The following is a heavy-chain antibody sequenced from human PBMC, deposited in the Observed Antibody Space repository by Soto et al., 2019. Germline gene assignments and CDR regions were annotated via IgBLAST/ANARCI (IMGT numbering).Heavy chain of an antibody. V-gene: IGHV2-5*02. Sequence: VSGPTLVNPTQTLTLTCTFSGFSLSTSGVGVAWIRQPPGKALEWLVLIYWDDDKRYSPSLRSRLTITKDTSKNEVVLTMTSMDPVDTATYSCAYSRPFYEVLTGYSHAYFFDYWGQGALVTVSS. CDR3: AYSRPFYEVLTGYSHAYFFDY. D-gene: IGHD3-9*01. J-gene: IGHJ4*02. CDR2: IYWDDDK. CDR1: GFSLSTSGVG.